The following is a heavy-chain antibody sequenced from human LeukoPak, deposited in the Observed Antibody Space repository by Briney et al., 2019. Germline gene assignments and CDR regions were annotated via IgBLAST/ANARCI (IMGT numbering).Heavy chain of an antibody. CDR1: GFTLSSYA. D-gene: IGHD4-11*01. CDR2: ISGSGGST. CDR3: AKAPDYSNYVDFDY. J-gene: IGHJ4*02. V-gene: IGHV3-23*01. Sequence: GGSLRLSCAASGFTLSSYAMSWVRQAPGKGLEWVSAISGSGGSTYYADSVKGRFTISRDNSKNTLYLQMNSLRAEDTAVYYCAKAPDYSNYVDFDYWGQGTLVTVSS.